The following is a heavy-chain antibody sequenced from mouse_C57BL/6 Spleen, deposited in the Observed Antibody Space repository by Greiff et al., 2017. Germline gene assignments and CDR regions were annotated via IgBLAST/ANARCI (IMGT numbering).Heavy chain of an antibody. CDR2: IHPNSGST. V-gene: IGHV1-64*01. J-gene: IGHJ2*01. CDR3: ARGLTGTGDY. CDR1: GYTFTSYW. Sequence: QVHVKQPGAELVKPGASVKLSCKASGYTFTSYWMHWVKQRPGQGLEWIGMIHPNSGSTNYNEKIKSKATLTVDQSSSTAYMQLSSLTAEDSAVYYCARGLTGTGDYWGQGTTLTVSS. D-gene: IGHD4-1*01.